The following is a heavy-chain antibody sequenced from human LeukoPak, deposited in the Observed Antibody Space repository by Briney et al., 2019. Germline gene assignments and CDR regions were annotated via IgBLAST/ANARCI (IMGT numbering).Heavy chain of an antibody. D-gene: IGHD4-23*01. CDR3: GRGGGKGDY. Sequence: SETLSLTCAVYGGSFSGYYWSWIRQPPGKGLEWIGEINHSGSTNYNPSLKSRVTISVDTSKNQFSLKLSSVTAADTAVYYCGRGGGKGDYWGQGTLVTVSS. J-gene: IGHJ4*02. V-gene: IGHV4-34*01. CDR1: GGSFSGYY. CDR2: INHSGST.